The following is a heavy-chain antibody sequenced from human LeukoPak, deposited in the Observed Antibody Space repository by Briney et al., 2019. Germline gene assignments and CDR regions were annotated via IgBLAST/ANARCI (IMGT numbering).Heavy chain of an antibody. CDR2: IYYSGST. J-gene: IGHJ4*02. CDR1: GGSISSGDYY. V-gene: IGHV4-30-4*01. CDR3: ARFLSTVTHYDY. Sequence: SQTQSLTCTVSGGSISSGDYYWSWIRQPPGKGLEWIGYIYYSGSTYYNPSLKSRVTISVDTSKNQFSLKLSSVTAADTAVYYCARFLSTVTHYDYWGQGTLVTVSS. D-gene: IGHD4-17*01.